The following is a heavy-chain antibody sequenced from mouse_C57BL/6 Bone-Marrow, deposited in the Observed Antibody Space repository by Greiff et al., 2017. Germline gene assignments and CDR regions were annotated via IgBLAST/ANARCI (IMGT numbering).Heavy chain of an antibody. CDR3: AQLRPLAY. Sequence: QVQLKQPGAELVMPGASVKLSCKASGYTFTSYWMHWVKQRPGQGLEWIGEIDPSDSYTNYKQKFKGKATLTVDKSSSTAYMQLSSLTSEDSAVYYCAQLRPLAYWGQGTLVTVSA. J-gene: IGHJ3*01. CDR1: GYTFTSYW. D-gene: IGHD3-2*02. V-gene: IGHV1-69*01. CDR2: IDPSDSYT.